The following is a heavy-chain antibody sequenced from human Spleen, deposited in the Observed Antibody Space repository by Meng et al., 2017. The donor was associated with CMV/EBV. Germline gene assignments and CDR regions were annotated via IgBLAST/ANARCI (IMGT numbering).Heavy chain of an antibody. Sequence: GGSLRLSCAASGFTFSHYWMHWVRQAPGKGLVWVSRVDSAGTNTNYAVSVKGRFTISRDNAKNTLFLQMNSLRAEDTAIYYCARDRLSPFYDSGSGAHATTHGVDVWGQGTTVTVSS. V-gene: IGHV3-74*01. J-gene: IGHJ6*02. CDR1: GFTFSHYW. D-gene: IGHD3-3*01. CDR2: VDSAGTNT. CDR3: ARDRLSPFYDSGSGAHATTHGVDV.